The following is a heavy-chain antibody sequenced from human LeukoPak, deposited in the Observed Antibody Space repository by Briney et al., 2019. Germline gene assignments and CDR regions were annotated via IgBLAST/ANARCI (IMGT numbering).Heavy chain of an antibody. Sequence: RAPVKVSCKASGYTFTGYYMHWVRQAPGQGLEYLGWINTNTGNPTYAQGFSGRLVFSVDTSMSSAYLEISSLKADDTAVYYCARGKWIPAATLYPDYYFDSWGQGTLVSVSS. CDR2: INTNTGNP. J-gene: IGHJ4*02. V-gene: IGHV7-4-1*02. D-gene: IGHD2-2*01. CDR1: GYTFTGYY. CDR3: ARGKWIPAATLYPDYYFDS.